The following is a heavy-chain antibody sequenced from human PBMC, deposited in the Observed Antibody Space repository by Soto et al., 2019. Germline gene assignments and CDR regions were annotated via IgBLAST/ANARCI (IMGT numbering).Heavy chain of an antibody. J-gene: IGHJ3*02. CDR2: IYYSGST. D-gene: IGHD5-12*01. CDR1: GGSISSGGYY. V-gene: IGHV4-31*03. CDR3: ARDQRGDAFDI. Sequence: LSLTCTVSGGSISSGGYYWSWIRQHPGKGLEWIGYIYYSGSTYYNPSLKSRVTISVDTSKNQFSLKLSSVTAADTAVYYCARDQRGDAFDIWGQGTIVTVSS.